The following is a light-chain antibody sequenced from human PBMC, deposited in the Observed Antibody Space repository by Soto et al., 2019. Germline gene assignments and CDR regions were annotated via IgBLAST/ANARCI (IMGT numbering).Light chain of an antibody. Sequence: EIVLTQSPGTLSLSPVERATLSCRASQTFSNSFLAWFQQIPGQAPRLLIYVASMRATGIPDRFSGSGSGTDFTLTISRLEPEDFAVYYCQQCGSPSTFGQGTRLEIK. CDR1: QTFSNSF. CDR3: QQCGSPST. V-gene: IGKV3-20*01. J-gene: IGKJ5*01. CDR2: VAS.